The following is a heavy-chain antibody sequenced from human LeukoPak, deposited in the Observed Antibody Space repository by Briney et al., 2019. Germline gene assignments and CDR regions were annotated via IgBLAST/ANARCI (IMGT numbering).Heavy chain of an antibody. Sequence: AGGSLRLSCAASGFTVSSNYMRWVRQAPGKGLEWVSVIYSGGSTYYADSVKGRFTISRDNSKNTLYLQMNSLRAEDTAAYYCARDFRARRYGSGSYSVYWGQGTLVTVSS. J-gene: IGHJ4*02. D-gene: IGHD3-10*01. CDR1: GFTVSSNY. V-gene: IGHV3-53*01. CDR2: IYSGGST. CDR3: ARDFRARRYGSGSYSVY.